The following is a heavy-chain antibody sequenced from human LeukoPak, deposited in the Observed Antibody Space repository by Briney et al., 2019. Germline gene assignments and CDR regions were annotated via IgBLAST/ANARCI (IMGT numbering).Heavy chain of an antibody. V-gene: IGHV3-73*01. CDR3: TRGSSDTSAYYNDY. Sequence: GGSPRLSCAASGFTFSGSAMHWVRQASGKGLEWVGRIRSKANNYATASAASVKGRFTISRDDSKNTAYLQMDNLKTEDTAVYYCTRGSSDTSAYYNDYWGQGTLVTVSS. CDR2: IRSKANNYAT. J-gene: IGHJ4*02. CDR1: GFTFSGSA. D-gene: IGHD3-22*01.